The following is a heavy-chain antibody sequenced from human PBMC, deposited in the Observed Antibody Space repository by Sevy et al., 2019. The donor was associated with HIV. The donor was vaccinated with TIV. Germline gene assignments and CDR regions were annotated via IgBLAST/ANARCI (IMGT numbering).Heavy chain of an antibody. CDR1: GYSISSGYY. J-gene: IGHJ5*02. CDR2: IYHSGST. Sequence: SETLSPTCAVSGYSISSGYYWGWIRQPPGKGLEWIGSIYHSGSTYYNPSLKSRVTISVDTSKNQFSLKLSSVTAADTAVYYCARDGLVRGPKEWLDPWGQGTLVTVSS. CDR3: ARDGLVRGPKEWLDP. V-gene: IGHV4-38-2*02. D-gene: IGHD3-10*01.